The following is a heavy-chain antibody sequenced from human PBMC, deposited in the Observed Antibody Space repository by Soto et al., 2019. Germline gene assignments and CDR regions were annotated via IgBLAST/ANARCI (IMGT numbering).Heavy chain of an antibody. Sequence: QVQLVQSGAEVKMPGSSVNVSCKTSGGVFSTYVITWVRQAPGQGLEWMGQIVPIFGTVKYAQKFQGRVTITADKGTRTAYMKLSGPRFEDTAVYYCVREGSHHSDNSGPWFDTCGQRSLVSVSA. J-gene: IGHJ5*02. CDR1: GGVFSTYV. V-gene: IGHV1-69*06. D-gene: IGHD2-21*01. CDR2: IVPIFGTV. CDR3: VREGSHHSDNSGPWFDT.